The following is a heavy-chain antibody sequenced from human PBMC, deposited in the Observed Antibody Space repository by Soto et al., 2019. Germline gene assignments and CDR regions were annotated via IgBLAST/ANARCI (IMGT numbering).Heavy chain of an antibody. CDR1: GGTFSSYA. V-gene: IGHV1-69*12. Sequence: QVQLVQSGAEVKKPGSSVKVSCKASGGTFSSYAISWVRQAPGQGLEWMGGIIPIFGTANYAQKFQGRVTITADEXTXXAYMELSSMRSEDTAVYYCASARHRHSYYYYGMDVWGQGTTVTVSS. CDR3: ASARHRHSYYYYGMDV. CDR2: IIPIFGTA. J-gene: IGHJ6*02.